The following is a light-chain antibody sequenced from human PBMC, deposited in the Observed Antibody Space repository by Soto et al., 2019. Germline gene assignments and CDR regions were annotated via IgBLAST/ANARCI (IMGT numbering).Light chain of an antibody. CDR1: LTLSSN. CDR3: QQRSNWPPSIT. Sequence: EIVMTQSPATLSVSPGERATIYCRALLTLSSNLAWYQQKPGLAPRLLIYDTSTRATGIPARFSGSGSGTDFTLTISSLEPEDFAVYSCQQRSNWPPSITFGQGTRLEIK. CDR2: DTS. J-gene: IGKJ5*01. V-gene: IGKV3-11*01.